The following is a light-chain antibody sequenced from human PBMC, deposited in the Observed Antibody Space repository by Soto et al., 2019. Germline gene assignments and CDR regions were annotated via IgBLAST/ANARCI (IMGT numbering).Light chain of an antibody. Sequence: EIVMTQSPATLSVSPGERATLSCRASQSVSSNLAWYQQKPGQAPRRLIYGASTRATGIAARFSGSGSGTEFTLTISSLQSEDFAVYYCQHYNNWPRTFGQGTKVEI. CDR1: QSVSSN. J-gene: IGKJ1*01. V-gene: IGKV3-15*01. CDR3: QHYNNWPRT. CDR2: GAS.